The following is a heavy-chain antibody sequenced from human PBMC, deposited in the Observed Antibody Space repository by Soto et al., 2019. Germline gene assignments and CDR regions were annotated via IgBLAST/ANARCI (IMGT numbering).Heavy chain of an antibody. D-gene: IGHD2-15*01. CDR3: ARWGQEYCSGGIFSRHDNSYGMDV. CDR1: GYTFTDHY. V-gene: IGHV1-2*02. J-gene: IGHJ6*02. CDR2: INPKSGGT. Sequence: ASVKVSCKSSGYTFTDHYIHWVRQAPGPGLEWMGWINPKSGGTNYAQKFQGRVTMTRDTSISTAYLDLSGLSSNDTAMYFCARWGQEYCSGGIFSRHDNSYGMDVWGQGTTVTVSS.